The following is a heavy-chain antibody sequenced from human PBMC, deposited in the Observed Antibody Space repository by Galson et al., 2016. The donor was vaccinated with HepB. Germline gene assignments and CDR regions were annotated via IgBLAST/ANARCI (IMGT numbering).Heavy chain of an antibody. J-gene: IGHJ4*02. CDR2: MYYSGSP. CDR3: ATHYSTSNPNSFDI. Sequence: ETLSLTCTVSGDSISCYYWSWIRQPPGKGLEWLGHMYYSGSPNYNPSLKSRVTISVDTSKNQFSLTLNSVMAADTAVYYCATHYSTSNPNSFDIWGQGVLVSVSS. D-gene: IGHD4-11*01. V-gene: IGHV4-59*01. CDR1: GDSISCYY.